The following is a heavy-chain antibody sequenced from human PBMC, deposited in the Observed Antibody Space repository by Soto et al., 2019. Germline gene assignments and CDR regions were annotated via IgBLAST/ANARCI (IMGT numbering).Heavy chain of an antibody. J-gene: IGHJ6*02. CDR3: AKDTRKDIVVAPAAIKEGIYYYYYGMDV. CDR1: GFTFSSYG. CDR2: ISYDGSNK. V-gene: IGHV3-30*18. Sequence: GGSLRLSCAASGFTFSSYGMHWVRQAPGKGLEWVAVISYDGSNKYYADSVKGRFTISRGNSKNTLYLQMKSLRAEDTAVYYCAKDTRKDIVVAPAAIKEGIYYYYYGMDVWGQGTTVTVSS. D-gene: IGHD2-2*01.